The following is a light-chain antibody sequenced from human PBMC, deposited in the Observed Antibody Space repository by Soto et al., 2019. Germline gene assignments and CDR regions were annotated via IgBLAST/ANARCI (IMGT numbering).Light chain of an antibody. CDR2: DVT. V-gene: IGLV2-14*01. CDR1: SSDVGAYNY. Sequence: QSALTQPASVSGSPGQSITISCTGTSSDVGAYNYVSWYQQHPGKAPKLMIYDVTNRPSGVSSRFSGSKSGNTASLTISGLQADDEADYYCQSYDPTLRTSLFGGGTKLTVL. CDR3: QSYDPTLRTSL. J-gene: IGLJ2*01.